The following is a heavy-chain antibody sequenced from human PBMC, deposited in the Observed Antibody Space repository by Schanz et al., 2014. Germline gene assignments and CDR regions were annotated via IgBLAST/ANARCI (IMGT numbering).Heavy chain of an antibody. V-gene: IGHV3-23*01. CDR2: LSEGGGGT. D-gene: IGHD3-10*01. Sequence: EMQLLESGGGLAQPGGSLRLSCAASGFTLSNYAMSWVRQAPGKGLEWVSALSEGGGGTHYADSVRGRFTISSDSSKNTLYLQMNSLRPEDTAVYYCARGGFGEVSYFDYWGQGTLXTVSS. J-gene: IGHJ4*02. CDR1: GFTLSNYA. CDR3: ARGGFGEVSYFDY.